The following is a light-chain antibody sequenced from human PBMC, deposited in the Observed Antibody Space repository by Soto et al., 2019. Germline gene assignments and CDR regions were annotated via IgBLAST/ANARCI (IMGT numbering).Light chain of an antibody. CDR2: DVT. Sequence: SVLTQPHSVSGSPGQSVTISCTGTRSDVVGYDYVSWYQQHPGKAPKLLIYDVTKRPSEVPDRFSGSKSGNTASLTISGLQAEDEADYYCCSYAGSYTVDVFGSGTKVTVL. V-gene: IGLV2-11*01. CDR1: RSDVVGYDY. J-gene: IGLJ1*01. CDR3: CSYAGSYTVDV.